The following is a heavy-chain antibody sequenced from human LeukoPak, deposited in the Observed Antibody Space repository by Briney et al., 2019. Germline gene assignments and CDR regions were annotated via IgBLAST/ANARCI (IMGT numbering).Heavy chain of an antibody. V-gene: IGHV3-48*03. D-gene: IGHD1-1*01. CDR1: GFTFSSYE. Sequence: GGSLGLSCAAPGFTFSSYEMNWVRQAPGKGLEWVSYISSSGSTIYYADSVKCRLTISRDNAKSSVYLQMNSLRAEDTAVYYCAGSDTTGYIPREWDYWYFDLWGRGTLVTVSS. CDR2: ISSSGSTI. CDR3: AGSDTTGYIPREWDYWYFDL. J-gene: IGHJ2*01.